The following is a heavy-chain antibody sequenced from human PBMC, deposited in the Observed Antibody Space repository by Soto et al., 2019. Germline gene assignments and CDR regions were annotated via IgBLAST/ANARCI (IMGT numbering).Heavy chain of an antibody. CDR3: ASGLMVYAAQRYYYGMDV. J-gene: IGHJ6*02. CDR2: IIPIFGTA. V-gene: IGHV1-69*13. D-gene: IGHD2-8*01. CDR1: GGTFSSYA. Sequence: GASVKVSCKASGGTFSSYAISWVRQAPGQGLEWMGGIIPIFGTANYAQKFQGRVTITADESTSTAYMELSSLRSEDTAVYYRASGLMVYAAQRYYYGMDVWGQGTTVTVSS.